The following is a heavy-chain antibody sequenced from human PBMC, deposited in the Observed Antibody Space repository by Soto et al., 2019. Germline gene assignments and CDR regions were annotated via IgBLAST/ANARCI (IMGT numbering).Heavy chain of an antibody. CDR3: ARHPSPECIAVAGATMDYYYGMDV. CDR2: ISGSGGST. V-gene: IGHV3-23*01. CDR1: GFTFSSYA. Sequence: GGSLRLSCAASGFTFSSYAMSWVRQAPGKGLEWVSAISGSGGSTYYADSVKGRFTISRDNSKNTLYLQMNSLRAEDTAVYYCARHPSPECIAVAGATMDYYYGMDVWGQGTTVTVSS. D-gene: IGHD6-19*01. J-gene: IGHJ6*02.